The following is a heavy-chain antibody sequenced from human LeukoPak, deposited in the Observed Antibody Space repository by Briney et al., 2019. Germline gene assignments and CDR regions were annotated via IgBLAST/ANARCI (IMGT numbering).Heavy chain of an antibody. Sequence: PGGSLRLSCAASGFTFSSYAMCWVRQAPGKGLEWVSSIDISGGSTYYADSAEGRFTISRDNSKNTLYLQMNGLRVEDTALYYCANEVRPNDYWGQGTLVTVSS. V-gene: IGHV3-23*01. CDR2: IDISGGST. CDR3: ANEVRPNDY. CDR1: GFTFSSYA. D-gene: IGHD1-1*01. J-gene: IGHJ4*02.